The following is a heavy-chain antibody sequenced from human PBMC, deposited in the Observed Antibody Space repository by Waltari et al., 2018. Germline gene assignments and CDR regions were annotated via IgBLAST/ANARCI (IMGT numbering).Heavy chain of an antibody. Sequence: QVQLQESGPGLVKPSQTLSLTCTVSGGSVRSADYYWSWIRHTPGKGLEWIGYMSSSGSIYYNPSLKSRRYMVVETSKNQFSLKLSSVIAADTAVYYCARVTLISIVQGVTVPVEYFQHWGLGTLVTVSS. D-gene: IGHD1-26*01. CDR1: GGSVRSADYY. CDR3: ARVTLISIVQGVTVPVEYFQH. V-gene: IGHV4-30-4*01. CDR2: MSSSGSI. J-gene: IGHJ1*01.